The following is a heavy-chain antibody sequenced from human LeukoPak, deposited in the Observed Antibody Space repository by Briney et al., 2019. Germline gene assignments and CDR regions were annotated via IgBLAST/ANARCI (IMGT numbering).Heavy chain of an antibody. J-gene: IGHJ4*02. CDR3: AKDAQRGFDYSNSLKN. CDR2: IWSDGSNR. CDR1: GFTFSHYG. V-gene: IGHV3-33*06. D-gene: IGHD4-11*01. Sequence: GGSLRLSCATSGFTFSHYGMHWVRQAPGKGLEWVAGIWSDGSNRYYGDPVKGRFIISRDNFQRTVYLQMNSLRAEDTAVYYCAKDAQRGFDYSNSLKNWGQGTLVTVSS.